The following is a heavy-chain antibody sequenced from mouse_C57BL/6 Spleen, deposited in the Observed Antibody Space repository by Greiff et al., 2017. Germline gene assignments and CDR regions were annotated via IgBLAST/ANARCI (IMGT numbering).Heavy chain of an antibody. J-gene: IGHJ2*01. CDR1: GYTFTSYW. CDR2: IHPNSGST. CDR3: AREVSYYFDY. Sequence: QVQLKQPGAELVKPGASVKLSCKASGYTFTSYWMHWVKQRPGQGLEWIGMIHPNSGSTNYNEKFKSKATLTVDKSSSTAYMQLSSLTSEDSAVYYCAREVSYYFDYWGQGTTLTVSS. V-gene: IGHV1-64*01.